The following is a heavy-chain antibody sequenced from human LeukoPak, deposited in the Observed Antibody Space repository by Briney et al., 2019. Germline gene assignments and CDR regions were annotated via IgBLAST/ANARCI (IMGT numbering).Heavy chain of an antibody. Sequence: PGGSLRLSCAASGFTFSSYSMNWVRQAPGKGLEWVSSISSSSSYIYYADSVKGRFTISRDNAKNSLYLQMNSLRAEDTAVYYCAGAGWCSSTSCSAFFDYWGQGTLVTVSS. J-gene: IGHJ4*02. CDR1: GFTFSSYS. V-gene: IGHV3-21*01. CDR2: ISSSSSYI. D-gene: IGHD2-2*01. CDR3: AGAGWCSSTSCSAFFDY.